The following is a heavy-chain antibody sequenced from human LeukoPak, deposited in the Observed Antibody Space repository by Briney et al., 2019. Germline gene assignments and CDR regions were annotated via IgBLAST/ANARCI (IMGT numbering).Heavy chain of an antibody. J-gene: IGHJ4*02. V-gene: IGHV3-53*01. CDR3: ARGASRISWPGIDY. Sequence: GGSLRLSCAASGFTVSSNYMTWVRQSPGRGLEWLSSSYSAGATYYADSVKGRFTISRDHSNNSVSLQMTNLRVEDTAIYYCARGASRISWPGIDYWGQGTLVTVSS. CDR2: SYSAGAT. D-gene: IGHD3-3*02. CDR1: GFTVSSNY.